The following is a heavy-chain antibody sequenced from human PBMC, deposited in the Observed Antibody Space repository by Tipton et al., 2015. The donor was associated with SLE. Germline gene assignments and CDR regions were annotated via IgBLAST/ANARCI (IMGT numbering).Heavy chain of an antibody. CDR3: AREGLDAFDI. CDR1: GGSFSGYY. CDR2: INHSGST. V-gene: IGHV4-34*01. J-gene: IGHJ3*02. Sequence: TLSLTCAVYGGSFSGYYWSWIRQPPGKGLEWIGEINHSGSTNYNQSLKSRVTISVDTSKNQFSLKLSSVTAADTAVYYCAREGLDAFDIWGQGTMVTVSS. D-gene: IGHD5/OR15-5a*01.